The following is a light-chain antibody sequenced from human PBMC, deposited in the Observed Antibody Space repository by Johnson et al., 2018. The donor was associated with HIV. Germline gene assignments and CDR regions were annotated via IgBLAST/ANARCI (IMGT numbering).Light chain of an antibody. CDR3: GTWDSSLSAGV. J-gene: IGLJ1*01. V-gene: IGLV1-51*01. CDR1: SSNIGNNY. CDR2: DNN. Sequence: SVLTQPPSVSAAPGQKVTISCSGSSSNIGNNYVSWFQQLPGTAPKLLIYDNNKRPSGIPDRFSGSKSGTSATLGITGLPTGDEADYYCGTWDSSLSAGVFGTGTKVTVL.